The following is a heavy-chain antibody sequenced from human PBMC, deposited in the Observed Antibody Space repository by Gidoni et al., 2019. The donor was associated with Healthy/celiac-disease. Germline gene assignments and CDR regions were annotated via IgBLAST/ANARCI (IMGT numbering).Heavy chain of an antibody. CDR3: ARATVTPDNWFDP. V-gene: IGHV3-53*01. Sequence: EVQLVESGGGLIQPGGSLRLSCAASGFTVSSNYMSWVRQAPGKGLEWVSVIYSGGSTYYADSVKGRFTISRDNSKNTLYLQMNSLRAEDTAVYYCARATVTPDNWFDPWGQGTLVTVSS. J-gene: IGHJ5*02. CDR1: GFTVSSNY. CDR2: IYSGGST. D-gene: IGHD4-17*01.